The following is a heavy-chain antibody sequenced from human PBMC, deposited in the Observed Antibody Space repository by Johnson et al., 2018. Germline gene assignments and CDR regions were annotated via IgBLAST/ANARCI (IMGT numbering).Heavy chain of an antibody. CDR1: GFTFSSSS. CDR3: ARNYYDGTDAFDI. Sequence: EVQLLESGGGLVQXGGSLRLXCAASGFTFSSSSMNWVRQAPGTGLAWLSYISSSSGTLYSADSVTGRFTISRDNAKKSLYLQMNSLRAEDTALYYCARNYYDGTDAFDIWGQGTMVTVSS. J-gene: IGHJ3*02. V-gene: IGHV3-48*01. D-gene: IGHD3-22*01. CDR2: ISSSSGTL.